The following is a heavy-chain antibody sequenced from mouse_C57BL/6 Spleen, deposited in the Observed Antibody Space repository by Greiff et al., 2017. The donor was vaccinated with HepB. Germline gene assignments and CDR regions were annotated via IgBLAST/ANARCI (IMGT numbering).Heavy chain of an antibody. V-gene: IGHV1-78*01. D-gene: IGHD2-3*01. J-gene: IGHJ4*01. Sequence: VKLQESDAELVKPGASVKISCKVSGYTFTDHTIHWMKQRPEQGLEWIGYIYPRDGSTKYNEKFKGKATLTADKSSSTAYMQLNSLTSEDSAVYFCARDGYYQIYYYAMDYWGQGTSVTVSS. CDR2: IYPRDGST. CDR1: GYTFTDHT. CDR3: ARDGYYQIYYYAMDY.